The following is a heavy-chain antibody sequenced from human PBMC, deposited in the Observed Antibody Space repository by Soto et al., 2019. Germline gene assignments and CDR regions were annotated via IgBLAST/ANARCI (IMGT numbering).Heavy chain of an antibody. V-gene: IGHV4-4*02. CDR2: VYHSGST. J-gene: IGHJ4*02. CDR3: ARLRLSGGGH. CDR1: GDSISSIGSISSSNW. Sequence: SETLSLTCAVSGDSISSIGSISSSNWWSWVRQPPGKGLEWIGEVYHSGSTNYNPSLKSRVTISLDKSKNQFSLKLSSVTAADTAVYYCARLRLSGGGHWGQGTLVTVS. D-gene: IGHD6-19*01.